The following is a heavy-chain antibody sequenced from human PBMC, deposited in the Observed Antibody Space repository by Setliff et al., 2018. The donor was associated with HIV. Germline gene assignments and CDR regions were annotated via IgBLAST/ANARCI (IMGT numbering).Heavy chain of an antibody. CDR3: ARRRPPPSGLYSAYYMDV. J-gene: IGHJ6*03. D-gene: IGHD1-26*01. CDR1: GGSIGSYY. Sequence: PSETLSLTCIVSGGSIGSYYWSWIRQSPGKGLEWIRYVYYTGSTNYNPSLKSRVTIGVDTSKNQFSLKLTSVTAADAAVYYCARRRPPPSGLYSAYYMDVWGTGTTVTVSS. V-gene: IGHV4-59*08. CDR2: VYYTGST.